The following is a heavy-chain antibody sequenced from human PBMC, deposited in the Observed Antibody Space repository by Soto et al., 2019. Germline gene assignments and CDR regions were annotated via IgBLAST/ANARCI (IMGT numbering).Heavy chain of an antibody. J-gene: IGHJ6*02. D-gene: IGHD6-19*01. CDR3: ARDSDSSGYHYYGMDV. CDR2: TYYRSKWYN. Sequence: SQTLSLTCAISGDSVSSNSAAWNWIRQSPSRGLEWLGRTYYRSKWYNDYAVSVKSRITINPDTSKNQFSLQLNSVTPEDTVLYYCARDSDSSGYHYYGMDVWGQGTTVTVSS. V-gene: IGHV6-1*01. CDR1: GDSVSSNSAA.